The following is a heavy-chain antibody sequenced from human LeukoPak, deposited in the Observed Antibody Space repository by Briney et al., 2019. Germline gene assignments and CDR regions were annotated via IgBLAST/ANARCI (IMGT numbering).Heavy chain of an antibody. CDR1: GYTFTSYY. Sequence: GASVKVSCKASGYTFTSYYMHWVRQAPGQGLEWMGGFDPEDGETIYAQKFQGRVTMTEDTSTDTAYMELISLRSEDTAVYYCVNGPGAPDSWGQGTLVSVSS. D-gene: IGHD3-10*01. CDR2: FDPEDGET. V-gene: IGHV1-24*01. J-gene: IGHJ4*02. CDR3: VNGPGAPDS.